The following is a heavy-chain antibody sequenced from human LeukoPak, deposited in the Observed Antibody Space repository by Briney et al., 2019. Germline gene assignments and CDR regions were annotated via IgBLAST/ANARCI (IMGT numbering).Heavy chain of an antibody. CDR2: IYPGDSDT. CDR1: GYRFTNYW. Sequence: GESPKISCKGSGYRFTNYWIGWVRQMPGKGLEWMGIIYPGDSDTRYNPSFQGQVTISADRSFSSAYVQWSSLKASDTAMYYCARLLSNGYGPDRYFDYWGQGTLVTVSS. J-gene: IGHJ4*02. D-gene: IGHD5-18*01. V-gene: IGHV5-51*01. CDR3: ARLLSNGYGPDRYFDY.